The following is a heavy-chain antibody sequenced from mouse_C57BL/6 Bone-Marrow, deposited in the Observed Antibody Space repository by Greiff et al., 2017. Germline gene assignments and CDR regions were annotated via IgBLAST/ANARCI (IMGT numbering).Heavy chain of an antibody. J-gene: IGHJ4*01. Sequence: QVQLQQSGAELMKPGASVKLSCKATGYTFTGYWIEWVKQRPGHSLEWIGEILPDSGSTNYNEKFKGKATFTADTSSNTAYMQLSRLTTEYSAIYYCARSLYYYGSSSYAMDYWGQGTSVTVSS. CDR3: ARSLYYYGSSSYAMDY. D-gene: IGHD1-1*01. CDR2: ILPDSGST. V-gene: IGHV1-9*01. CDR1: GYTFTGYW.